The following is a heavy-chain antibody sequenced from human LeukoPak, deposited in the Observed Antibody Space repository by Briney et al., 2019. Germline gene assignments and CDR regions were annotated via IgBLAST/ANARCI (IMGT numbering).Heavy chain of an antibody. V-gene: IGHV4-59*01. CDR1: GGSISSYY. CDR2: IYYSGST. D-gene: IGHD3-10*01. CDR3: ARDYSPKTDYYGSEPDYNWFDP. J-gene: IGHJ5*02. Sequence: SETLSLTCIVSGGSISSYYWSWIRQPPGKGLEWIGYIYYSGSTNYNPSLKSRVTISVDTSKNQFSLKLSSVTAADTAVYYCARDYSPKTDYYGSEPDYNWFDPWGQGTLVTVSS.